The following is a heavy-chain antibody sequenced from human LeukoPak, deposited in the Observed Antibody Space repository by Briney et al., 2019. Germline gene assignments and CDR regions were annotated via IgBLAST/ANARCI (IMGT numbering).Heavy chain of an antibody. J-gene: IGHJ4*02. D-gene: IGHD5-12*01. CDR3: ARDGSFDS. V-gene: IGHV1-2*02. Sequence: ASVNVSCKASRYTLTDYHIHWLRQAPGQGLEWMGWISANIGGTNYAQKFRGRVTMTKDTSISTAYMELSGLTSDDTAVYYCARDGSFDSWGQGTLVTVSS. CDR1: RYTLTDYH. CDR2: ISANIGGT.